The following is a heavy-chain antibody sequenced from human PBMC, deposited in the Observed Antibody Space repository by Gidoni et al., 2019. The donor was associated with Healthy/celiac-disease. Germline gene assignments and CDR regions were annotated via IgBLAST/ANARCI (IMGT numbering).Heavy chain of an antibody. J-gene: IGHJ3*02. CDR2: INPNSGGT. CDR1: GYTFTGYY. CDR3: AREGRYCSSTSCIDAFDI. V-gene: IGHV1-2*04. D-gene: IGHD2-2*01. Sequence: QVQLVQSGAEVKKPGASVKVSCKASGYTFTGYYMHWVRQAPGQGLEWMGWINPNSGGTNYAQKFQGWVTMTRDTSISTAYMELSRLRSDDTAVYYCAREGRYCSSTSCIDAFDIWGQGTMVTVSS.